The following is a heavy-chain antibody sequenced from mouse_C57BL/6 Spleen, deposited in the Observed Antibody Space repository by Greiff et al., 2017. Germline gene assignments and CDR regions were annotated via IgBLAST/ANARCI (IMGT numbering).Heavy chain of an antibody. CDR3: ARRNYGSSYDWYFDV. CDR2: IDPSDSYT. Sequence: QVQLQQPGAELVMPGASVKLSCKASGYTFTSYWMHWVKQRPGQGLEWIGEIDPSDSYTNYNQKFKGKSTLTVDKSSSTAYMQLSSLKSEDSAVDYCARRNYGSSYDWYFDVWGTGTTVTVAS. J-gene: IGHJ1*03. D-gene: IGHD1-1*01. V-gene: IGHV1-69*01. CDR1: GYTFTSYW.